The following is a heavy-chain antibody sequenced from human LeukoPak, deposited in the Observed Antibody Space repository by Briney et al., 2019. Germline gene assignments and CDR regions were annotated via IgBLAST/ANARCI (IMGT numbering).Heavy chain of an antibody. V-gene: IGHV3-9*01. J-gene: IGHJ4*02. CDR3: AKEMRPTYGGNPFDY. D-gene: IGHD4-23*01. CDR1: GFSFDDYA. CDR2: ISWNGGSI. Sequence: GGSLRLSCAASGFSFDDYAMHWVRQAPGQGLEWVSGISWNGGSIGYADSVRGRFTISRDNAKNSLYLQMNSLRAEDTALYYCAKEMRPTYGGNPFDYWGQGTLVTVSS.